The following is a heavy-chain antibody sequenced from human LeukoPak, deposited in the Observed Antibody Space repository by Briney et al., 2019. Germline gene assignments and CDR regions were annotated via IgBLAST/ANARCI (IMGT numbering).Heavy chain of an antibody. CDR1: GGSISSSSYY. Sequence: PSETLSLTCTVSGGSISSSSYYWGWIRQPPGKGLEWIGSIYYSGRTYYNPSLKSRVTISVDTSKNQFSLKLSSVTAADTAVYYCARVVGMGYYDILTGSDWFDPWGQGTLVTVSS. J-gene: IGHJ5*02. CDR2: IYYSGRT. CDR3: ARVVGMGYYDILTGSDWFDP. D-gene: IGHD3-9*01. V-gene: IGHV4-39*07.